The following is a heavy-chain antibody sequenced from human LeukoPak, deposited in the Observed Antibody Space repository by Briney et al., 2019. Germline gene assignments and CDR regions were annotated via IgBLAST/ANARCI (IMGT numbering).Heavy chain of an antibody. J-gene: IGHJ4*02. V-gene: IGHV3-48*03. Sequence: PGGSLRLSCAASGVTFRSYEMNWVRQAPGKGLEWVSYISSGGSTIYYADSVKGRFTISRDNAKNSLYLQMNSLRAEDTAVYYCASGNDLIAAAGSLFDYWGQGTLVTVSS. CDR1: GVTFRSYE. CDR3: ASGNDLIAAAGSLFDY. CDR2: ISSGGSTI. D-gene: IGHD6-13*01.